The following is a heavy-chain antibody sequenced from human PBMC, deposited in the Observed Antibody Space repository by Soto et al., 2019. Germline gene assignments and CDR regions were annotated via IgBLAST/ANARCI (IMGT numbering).Heavy chain of an antibody. CDR1: GYTFTSYD. V-gene: IGHV1-8*01. D-gene: IGHD3-9*01. J-gene: IGHJ4*02. Sequence: VASVKVSCKASGYTFTSYDINWVRQATGQGLEWMGWMNPNSGNTGYAQKFQGRVTMTRNTSISTAYMELSSLRSEGTAVYYCARGRSVWLLNDYWGQGTLVTVSS. CDR3: ARGRSVWLLNDY. CDR2: MNPNSGNT.